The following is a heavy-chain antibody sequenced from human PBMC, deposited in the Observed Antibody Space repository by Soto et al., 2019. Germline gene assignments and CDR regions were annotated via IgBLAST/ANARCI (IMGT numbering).Heavy chain of an antibody. Sequence: VGSLRLSCAASGFTFSSYAVSWVRQAPGKGLEWVSAISDNGASTYYADSVKGRFTLSRDNSKNTLYLQMNSLRAEDTAVYYCAKKLVAGRDYYAMDVWGQGTTVTVSS. J-gene: IGHJ6*02. CDR3: AKKLVAGRDYYAMDV. V-gene: IGHV3-23*01. CDR2: ISDNGAST. D-gene: IGHD6-19*01. CDR1: GFTFSSYA.